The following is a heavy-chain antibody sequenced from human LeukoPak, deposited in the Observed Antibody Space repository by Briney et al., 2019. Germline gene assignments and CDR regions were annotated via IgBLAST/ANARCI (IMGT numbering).Heavy chain of an antibody. J-gene: IGHJ3*02. V-gene: IGHV3-21*01. CDR1: GFTFSSYS. CDR2: ISSSSSYI. D-gene: IGHD1-26*01. Sequence: GGSLRLSCAASGFTFSSYSMNWVRQTPGKGLEWVSSISSSSSYIYYADSVKGRFTISRDNAKNSLYLQMNSLRAEDTAVYYCARDVLPYSGNYSATLGAGAFDIWGQGTMVTVSS. CDR3: ARDVLPYSGNYSATLGAGAFDI.